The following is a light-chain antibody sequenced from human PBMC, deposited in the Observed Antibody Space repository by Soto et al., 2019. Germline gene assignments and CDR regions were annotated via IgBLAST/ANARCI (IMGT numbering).Light chain of an antibody. CDR3: QHYNGYSWT. J-gene: IGKJ1*01. V-gene: IGKV1-39*01. CDR1: QSISSY. CDR2: AAS. Sequence: DIQMTQSPSSLSASVGDRVTITCRASQSISSYLNWYQQKPGKAPKLLIYAASSLQSGVPSRFSGSGSGTDFTLTISSLQPEDFATYYCQHYNGYSWTFGQGTKV.